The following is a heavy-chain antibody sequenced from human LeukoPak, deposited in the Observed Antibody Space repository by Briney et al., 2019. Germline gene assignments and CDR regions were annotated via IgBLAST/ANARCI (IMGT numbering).Heavy chain of an antibody. J-gene: IGHJ4*02. V-gene: IGHV1-2*02. CDR3: AREVSYGAGFDY. D-gene: IGHD3-10*01. CDR2: INPNSGGT. Sequence: GASVKVSCKASGYTFTGYYMHWVRQAPGRGPEWMGWINPNSGGTNYAQKFQGRVTMTRDTSISTAYMELSRLRSDDTAVYYCAREVSYGAGFDYWGQGTLVTVSS. CDR1: GYTFTGYY.